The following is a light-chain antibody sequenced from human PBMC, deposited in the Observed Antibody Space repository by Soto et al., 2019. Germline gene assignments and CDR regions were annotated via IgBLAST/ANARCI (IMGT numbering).Light chain of an antibody. J-gene: IGKJ2*02. CDR3: QQFDSVPCT. CDR2: DAA. CDR1: QDIKNY. Sequence: IEMTQSPSALSASAGDRVTITCQASQDIKNYVIWYQQKPGRAPKLLIYDAASLGTGVSSRFSGSGSGTHVTLTISSLEPEDVGTYYGQQFDSVPCTFGQGTKLEIK. V-gene: IGKV1-33*01.